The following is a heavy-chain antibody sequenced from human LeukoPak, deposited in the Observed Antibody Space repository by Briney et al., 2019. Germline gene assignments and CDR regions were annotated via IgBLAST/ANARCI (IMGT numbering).Heavy chain of an antibody. D-gene: IGHD3-22*01. Sequence: SETLSLTCTVSGGSISSYYWSWIRQPPGKGLEWIGYIYYSGSTNYNPSLKSRVTISVDTSKNQFSLKLSSVTAADTAVYYCARHYGYYTEGFDYWGQGTLVTVSS. V-gene: IGHV4-59*01. CDR2: IYYSGST. CDR1: GGSISSYY. CDR3: ARHYGYYTEGFDY. J-gene: IGHJ4*02.